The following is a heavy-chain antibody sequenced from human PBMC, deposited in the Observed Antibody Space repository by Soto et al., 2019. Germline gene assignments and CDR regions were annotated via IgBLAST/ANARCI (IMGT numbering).Heavy chain of an antibody. J-gene: IGHJ4*02. D-gene: IGHD1-20*01. CDR1: GDTFTANY. CDR2: INPKSGGT. Sequence: ASVKVSCKASGDTFTANYIHSVRQAPGQGFEWMGWINPKSGGTNYPQKFQGRVTISVDTSKNQFSLRLTSVTAADTAMYYCARGNWMGDYWGRGTLVTVSS. CDR3: ARGNWMGDY. V-gene: IGHV1-2*02.